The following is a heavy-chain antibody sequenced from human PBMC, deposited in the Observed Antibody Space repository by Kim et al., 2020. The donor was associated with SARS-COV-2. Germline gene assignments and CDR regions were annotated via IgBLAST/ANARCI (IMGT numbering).Heavy chain of an antibody. V-gene: IGHV3-23*01. J-gene: IGHJ4*02. CDR2: ISGSGGST. D-gene: IGHD3-10*01. CDR3: AKPPRYYYGSGSYYTEFDY. CDR1: GFTFSSYA. Sequence: GGSLRLSCAASGFTFSSYAMSWVRQAPGKGLEWVSAISGSGGSTYYADSVKGRFTISRDNSKNTLYLQMNSLRAEDTAVYYCAKPPRYYYGSGSYYTEFDYWGQGTLVTVSS.